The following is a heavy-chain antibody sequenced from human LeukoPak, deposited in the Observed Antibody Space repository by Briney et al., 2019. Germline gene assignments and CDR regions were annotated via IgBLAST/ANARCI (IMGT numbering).Heavy chain of an antibody. Sequence: ASVKVSCKASGYTFTGYYMHWVRQAPGQGLEWMGWINPNSGGTNYAQKFRGRVTMTRDTSISTAYMELSRLRSDDTAVYYCASWSIVGATLAFDYWGQGTLVTVSS. D-gene: IGHD1-26*01. V-gene: IGHV1-2*02. J-gene: IGHJ4*02. CDR3: ASWSIVGATLAFDY. CDR1: GYTFTGYY. CDR2: INPNSGGT.